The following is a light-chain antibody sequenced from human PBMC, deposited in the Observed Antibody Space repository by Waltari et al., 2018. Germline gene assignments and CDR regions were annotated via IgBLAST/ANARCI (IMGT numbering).Light chain of an antibody. CDR1: SSDVGGYNY. CDR2: DVS. Sequence: QSALTQPASVSGSPGQSITISCTGTSSDVGGYNYVSWYQQHPGKAPQLMIYDVSNRPSWVSNRFSGSKSGNTASLTISGLQAEDEADYYCSSYTTSSTVIFGGGTKLTVL. V-gene: IGLV2-14*03. CDR3: SSYTTSSTVI. J-gene: IGLJ2*01.